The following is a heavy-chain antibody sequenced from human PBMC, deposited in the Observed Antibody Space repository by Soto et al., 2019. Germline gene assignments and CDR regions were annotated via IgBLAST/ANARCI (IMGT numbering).Heavy chain of an antibody. V-gene: IGHV1-58*02. D-gene: IGHD3-10*01. Sequence: SVKVSCKASGFTFTSSAMQWVRQARGQRLEWIGWIVVGSGNTNYAQKFQERVTITRDMSTSTAYMELSSLRSEDTAVYYCAADGGSGSYYKPLNYYYMDVWGKGTTVTVSS. CDR3: AADGGSGSYYKPLNYYYMDV. J-gene: IGHJ6*03. CDR2: IVVGSGNT. CDR1: GFTFTSSA.